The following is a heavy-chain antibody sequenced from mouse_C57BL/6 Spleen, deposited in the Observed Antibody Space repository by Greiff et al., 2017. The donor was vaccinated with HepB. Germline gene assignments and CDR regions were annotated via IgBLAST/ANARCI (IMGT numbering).Heavy chain of an antibody. Sequence: VQLQQSGAELARPGASVKLSCKASGYTFTSYGISWVKQRTGQGLEWIGEIYPRSGNTYYNEKFKGKATLTADKSSSTAYMELRSLTSEDSAVYFCARGDSSGYKDYFDYWGQGTTLTVSS. CDR2: IYPRSGNT. V-gene: IGHV1-81*01. J-gene: IGHJ2*01. D-gene: IGHD3-2*02. CDR3: ARGDSSGYKDYFDY. CDR1: GYTFTSYG.